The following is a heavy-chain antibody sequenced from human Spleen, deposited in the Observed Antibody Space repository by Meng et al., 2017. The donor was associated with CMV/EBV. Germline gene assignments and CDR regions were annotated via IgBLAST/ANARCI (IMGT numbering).Heavy chain of an antibody. Sequence: SVKVSCKASENTFSSYGLSWVRQAPGQGLEWMGTFIPILNTAEYARKFQGRVTITADKSSTTTHLELSSLTSGDTAVYYCARSPSILVGHSEIGLWGQGTLVTVSS. CDR1: ENTFSSYG. D-gene: IGHD3-22*01. CDR2: FIPILNTA. V-gene: IGHV1-69*04. J-gene: IGHJ4*02. CDR3: ARSPSILVGHSEIGL.